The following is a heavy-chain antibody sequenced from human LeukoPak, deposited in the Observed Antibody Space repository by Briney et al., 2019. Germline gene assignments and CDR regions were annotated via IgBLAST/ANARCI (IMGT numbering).Heavy chain of an antibody. J-gene: IGHJ3*01. CDR2: INPNTGGT. CDR3: ARKGGPRVNAFDF. Sequence: GASVKVSCKASGSTFTDYYMHWVRQAPGPGLEWMGWINPNTGGTNYAQMFQGRVTMTRDTSISTAYMELTGLRSDDTAMYFCARKGGPRVNAFDFWGQGTMVTVSS. D-gene: IGHD1-14*01. CDR1: GSTFTDYY. V-gene: IGHV1-2*02.